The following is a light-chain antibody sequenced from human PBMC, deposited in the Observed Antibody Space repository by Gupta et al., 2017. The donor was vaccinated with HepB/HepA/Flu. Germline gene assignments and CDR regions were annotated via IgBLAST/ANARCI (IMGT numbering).Light chain of an antibody. Sequence: DIQMTQSPSSLSASVGDRVTITCQASQDIRNYINWYKQKPGKAPKLLIYDASNWETGVTSRLSGSGYGTDFTFTISSRQPEHIAPHHCQQYENPLHYTFSHGTKVDIK. J-gene: IGKJ3*01. CDR3: QQYENPLHYT. CDR2: DAS. V-gene: IGKV1-33*01. CDR1: QDIRNY.